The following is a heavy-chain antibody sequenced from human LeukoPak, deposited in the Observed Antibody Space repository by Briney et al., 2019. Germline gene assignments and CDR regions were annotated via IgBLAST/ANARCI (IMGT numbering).Heavy chain of an antibody. J-gene: IGHJ4*02. CDR1: GFTFSSYG. V-gene: IGHV3-30*02. Sequence: PGGSLRLSCAASGFTFSSYGMHWVRQAPGKGLEWVAFIRYDGSNKYYADSVKGRFTISRDNSKNTLYLQMNSLRAEDTAVYYCAKEHYYGSGSADYWGQGTLVTVSS. D-gene: IGHD3-10*01. CDR2: IRYDGSNK. CDR3: AKEHYYGSGSADY.